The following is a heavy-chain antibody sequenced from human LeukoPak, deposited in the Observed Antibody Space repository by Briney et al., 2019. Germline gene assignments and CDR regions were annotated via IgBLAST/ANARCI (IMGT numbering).Heavy chain of an antibody. Sequence: ASVKVSCKASGYTFTGYYMHWVRQAPGQGPEWMGWINPNSGGTNYAQKFQGRVTMTRDTSISTAYMELNRLTSDDTAVYYCASLLTRLGFDYWGQGTLVTVSS. V-gene: IGHV1-2*02. D-gene: IGHD6-19*01. CDR3: ASLLTRLGFDY. CDR1: GYTFTGYY. J-gene: IGHJ4*02. CDR2: INPNSGGT.